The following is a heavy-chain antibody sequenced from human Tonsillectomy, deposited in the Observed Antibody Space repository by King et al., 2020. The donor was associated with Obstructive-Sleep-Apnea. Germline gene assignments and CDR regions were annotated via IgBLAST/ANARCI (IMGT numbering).Heavy chain of an antibody. V-gene: IGHV4-59*01. CDR1: GGSISSYY. CDR3: ARPYCSGGSCYLTPKVVWYFDL. CDR2: IYYRGST. D-gene: IGHD2-15*01. Sequence: HVQLQESGPGLVKPSETLSLTCTVSGGSISSYYWSWIRQPPGKGLEWIWYIYYRGSTNYNPSLKSRVPISVETSKNPFPLKLSPVTAADTAVYYCARPYCSGGSCYLTPKVVWYFDLWGRGTLVTVSS. J-gene: IGHJ2*01.